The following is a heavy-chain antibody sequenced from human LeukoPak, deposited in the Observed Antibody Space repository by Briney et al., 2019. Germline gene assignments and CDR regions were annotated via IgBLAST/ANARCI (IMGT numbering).Heavy chain of an antibody. CDR3: ARVWFGELSSDYYGMDV. D-gene: IGHD3-10*01. CDR1: GYTFTSYA. J-gene: IGHJ6*02. Sequence: ASVKVSCKASGYTFTSYAMSWVRQAPGQGLEWMGWINTNTGNPTYAQGFTGRFVFSLDTSVSTAYLQISSLKAEDTAVYYCARVWFGELSSDYYGMDVWGQGTTVTVSS. V-gene: IGHV7-4-1*02. CDR2: INTNTGNP.